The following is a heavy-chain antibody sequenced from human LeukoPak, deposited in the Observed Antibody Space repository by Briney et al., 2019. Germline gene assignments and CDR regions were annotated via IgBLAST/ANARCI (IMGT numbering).Heavy chain of an antibody. CDR1: GGTFSSYA. CDR3: ARDRYNWNYEGDAFDI. Sequence: SVKVSRKGSGGTFSSYAIRWVRQAPAQGLEWMGRIISIFGTAHYAQKFQGRVTITTDESTSTAYMELSSLRSEDTAVYYCARDRYNWNYEGDAFDIWGQGTMVTVSS. D-gene: IGHD1-7*01. CDR2: IISIFGTA. V-gene: IGHV1-69*05. J-gene: IGHJ3*02.